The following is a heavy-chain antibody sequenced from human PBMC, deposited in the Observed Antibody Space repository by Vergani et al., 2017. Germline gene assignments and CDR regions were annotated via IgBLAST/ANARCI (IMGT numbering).Heavy chain of an antibody. J-gene: IGHJ2*01. Sequence: QVQLVESGGGVVQPGRSLRLSCAASGFTFSSYGMHWVRQAPGTGLEWVAVISYDGSNKYYADSVKGRFTISRDNSKNTLYLQMNSLRAEDTAVYYCAKVYSGSYGGYFDLWGRGTLVTVSS. D-gene: IGHD1-26*01. CDR2: ISYDGSNK. CDR3: AKVYSGSYGGYFDL. V-gene: IGHV3-30*18. CDR1: GFTFSSYG.